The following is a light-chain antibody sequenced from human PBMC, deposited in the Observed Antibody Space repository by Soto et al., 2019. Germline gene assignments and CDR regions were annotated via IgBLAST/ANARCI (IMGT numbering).Light chain of an antibody. J-gene: IGLJ2*01. Sequence: ELTQPPSVSVAPGKTARITCGGNNIGSKSVHWYQQKPGQAPVLVIYYDSDRPSGIPERFSGSNSGNTATLTISRVEAGDEADYYCQVWDSSSDHHVVFGGGTKLTVL. CDR2: YDS. V-gene: IGLV3-21*04. CDR1: NIGSKS. CDR3: QVWDSSSDHHVV.